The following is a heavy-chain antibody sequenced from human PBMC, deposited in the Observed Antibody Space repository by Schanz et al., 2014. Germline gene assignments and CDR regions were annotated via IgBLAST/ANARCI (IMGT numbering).Heavy chain of an antibody. D-gene: IGHD2-2*01. J-gene: IGHJ5*02. CDR3: ARERRRYCSTASCLHDNWFDP. CDR2: INAANGNT. CDR1: GYSFISHA. Sequence: QVQLVQSGAEVKKPGASVKVSCKASGYSFISHAIHWVRQAPGQRLEWMGWINAANGNTRYSQKFQGRVTITRDTSASTAYMELRSLRSDDTAVYYCARERRRYCSTASCLHDNWFDPWGQGTLVTVSS. V-gene: IGHV1-3*01.